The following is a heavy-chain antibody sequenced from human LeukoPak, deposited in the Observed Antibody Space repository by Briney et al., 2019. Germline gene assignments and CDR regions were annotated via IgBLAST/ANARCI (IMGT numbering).Heavy chain of an antibody. CDR3: AKGGLDGDYKGYYGMDV. CDR1: GFTFSSYA. J-gene: IGHJ6*02. V-gene: IGHV3-23*01. D-gene: IGHD4-17*01. Sequence: GGSLRLSCAASGFTFSSYAMSWVRQAPGKGLEWVSAISGSGGSTYYADSVKGRFTISRDNSKNTLYLQMNSLRAEDTAVYYCAKGGLDGDYKGYYGMDVWGQGTTVTVSS. CDR2: ISGSGGST.